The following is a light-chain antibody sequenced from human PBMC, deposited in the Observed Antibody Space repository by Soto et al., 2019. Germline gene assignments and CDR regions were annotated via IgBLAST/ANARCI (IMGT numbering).Light chain of an antibody. CDR2: DVS. CDR1: SSDVGGYNY. CDR3: CSYAGSHGYV. Sequence: QSALTQPRSVSGSPGQSVTISCTGTSSDVGGYNYVSWYQQHPGKAPKLMIYDVSKRPSGVPDRFSGSKSGNTASLTISGLQAEDEADYYCCSYAGSHGYVFGTGTKLTVL. J-gene: IGLJ1*01. V-gene: IGLV2-11*01.